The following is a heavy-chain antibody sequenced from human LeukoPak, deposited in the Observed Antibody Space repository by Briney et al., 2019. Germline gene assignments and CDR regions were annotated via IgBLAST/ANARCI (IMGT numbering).Heavy chain of an antibody. CDR3: ARGGSRSWADAFDI. Sequence: GASVKVSCKASGYTFTGYYMHWVRQAPGQGLEWMGWINPNSGGTSYAQNFQGRVTMTRDRSISTASMDLSRLTSDDTAVYYCARGGSRSWADAFDIWGQGTMVTVSS. V-gene: IGHV1-2*02. CDR1: GYTFTGYY. CDR2: INPNSGGT. D-gene: IGHD6-13*01. J-gene: IGHJ3*02.